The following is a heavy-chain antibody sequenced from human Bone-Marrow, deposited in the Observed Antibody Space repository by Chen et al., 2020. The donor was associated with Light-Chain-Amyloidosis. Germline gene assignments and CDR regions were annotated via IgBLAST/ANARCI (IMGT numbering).Heavy chain of an antibody. CDR2: ISPANGNT. Sequence: QVQLVQSGTEVKKPGASVQVACKASGYTFNNYGISWVRQAPGQGLEWMGWISPANGNTNYAQQFQGRVTMTTDTSTSTAYMELRSLRSDDTAVYYCARDLFGLYHHYSFDAWAKG. CDR3: ARDLFGLYHHYSFDA. V-gene: IGHV1-18*01. J-gene: IGHJ6*03. D-gene: IGHD3-3*01. CDR1: GYTFNNYG.